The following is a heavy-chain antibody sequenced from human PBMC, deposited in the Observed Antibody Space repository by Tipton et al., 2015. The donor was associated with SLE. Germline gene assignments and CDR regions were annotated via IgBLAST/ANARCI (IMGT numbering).Heavy chain of an antibody. J-gene: IGHJ4*02. CDR3: ARGLDWGSDPRMFDQ. D-gene: IGHD3/OR15-3a*01. CDR2: INHNGGT. CDR1: GGSISSGSYY. V-gene: IGHV4-39*02. Sequence: TLSLTCTVSGGSISSGSYYWSWIRQPPGKGLEWIGEINHNGGTNYNPSLKSRATISEDTSTNQLSLRLTSVTGADTSMYYCARGLDWGSDPRMFDQWGQGTLVTVSS.